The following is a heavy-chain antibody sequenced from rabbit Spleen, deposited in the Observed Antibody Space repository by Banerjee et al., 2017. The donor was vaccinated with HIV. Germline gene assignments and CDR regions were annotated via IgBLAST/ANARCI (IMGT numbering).Heavy chain of an antibody. CDR1: GIDFTKYY. D-gene: IGHD8-1*01. CDR2: IYAAKGST. V-gene: IGHV1S47*01. J-gene: IGHJ6*01. CDR3: ARDAGTSFSTYGMDL. Sequence: QEQLVESGGGLVQPEGSLTLTCKASGIDFTKYYITWVRQAPGKGLEWIGIIYAAKGSTDYASWVNGRFSISRENTRNTVYLKLNSLTAADTATYFCARDAGTSFSTYGMDLWGPGTLVTVS.